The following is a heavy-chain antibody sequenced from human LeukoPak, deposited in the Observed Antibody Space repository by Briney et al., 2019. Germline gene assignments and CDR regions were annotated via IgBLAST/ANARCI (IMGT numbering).Heavy chain of an antibody. CDR3: ARGKDVVVVAATPNNAFDI. CDR1: GYTFTSYG. CDR2: ISAYNGNI. J-gene: IGHJ3*02. V-gene: IGHV1-18*01. D-gene: IGHD2-15*01. Sequence: GASVKVSCKASGYTFTSYGISWVRQAPGQGLEWMGWISAYNGNINYAQKLQGRVTMTTDTSTSTAYMELRSLRSDDTAVYYCARGKDVVVVAATPNNAFDIWGQGTMVTVSS.